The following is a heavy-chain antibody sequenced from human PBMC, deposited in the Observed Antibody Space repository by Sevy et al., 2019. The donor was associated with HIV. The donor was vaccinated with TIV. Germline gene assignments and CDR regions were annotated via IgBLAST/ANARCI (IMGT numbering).Heavy chain of an antibody. CDR3: ARAPSGSQGPGQYFQH. V-gene: IGHV1-18*01. J-gene: IGHJ1*01. Sequence: ASVKVACKASGYTFTSYGITWVRQAPGQGLEWMGWISTYNTSYAEKLQGRVTMTTDTSTSTVYMELRSLRSDDTAVYYCARAPSGSQGPGQYFQHWGQGTLVTVSS. CDR1: GYTFTSYG. D-gene: IGHD1-26*01. CDR2: ISTYNT.